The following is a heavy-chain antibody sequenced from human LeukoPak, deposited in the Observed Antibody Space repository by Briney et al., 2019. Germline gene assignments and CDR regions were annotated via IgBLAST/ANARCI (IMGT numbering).Heavy chain of an antibody. V-gene: IGHV3-23*01. CDR1: GLTFTTYA. Sequence: PGGSLRLSCAASGLTFTTYAINWVRQAPGKGLEWVSAVSGSGYTTYYADSVKGRFTISRDNSKNTVFLQMNSLRAEDTAVYYCAKEAGSGHTYGYFDYWGQGTLVTVSS. CDR3: AKEAGSGHTYGYFDY. J-gene: IGHJ4*02. CDR2: VSGSGYTT. D-gene: IGHD5-18*01.